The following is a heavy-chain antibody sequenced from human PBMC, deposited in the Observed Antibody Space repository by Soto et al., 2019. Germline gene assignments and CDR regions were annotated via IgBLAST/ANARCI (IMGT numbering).Heavy chain of an antibody. J-gene: IGHJ4*02. CDR1: GFSLSTSGVG. CDR2: IYWDDDK. D-gene: IGHD3-3*01. Sequence: QITLKESGSTLVKPTQTLKLTCTFSGFSLSTSGVGVGWIRQPPGKALEWLALIYWDDDKRHRPSLKNRLTLAKDTSKNQVVLTMTNVDPVDTAPDYCAHIFRENLDYGGKGTLVTVSS. CDR3: AHIFRENLDY. V-gene: IGHV2-5*02.